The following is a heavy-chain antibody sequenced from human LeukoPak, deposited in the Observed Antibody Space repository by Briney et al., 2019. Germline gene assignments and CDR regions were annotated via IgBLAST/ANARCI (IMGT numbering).Heavy chain of an antibody. CDR1: GFSVSSNY. D-gene: IGHD6-19*01. CDR2: XYTGGST. Sequence: AGGSLRLSCAASGFSVSSNYMNWIRQAPGKGLXXXXXXYTGGSTYYADSVKGRFTISRDNFKNTLYLQMNSLRAEDTAVYYCARDKLGSGYSSDFDYWGQGTLVTVSS. CDR3: ARDKLGSGYSSDFDY. J-gene: IGHJ4*02. V-gene: IGHV3-66*02.